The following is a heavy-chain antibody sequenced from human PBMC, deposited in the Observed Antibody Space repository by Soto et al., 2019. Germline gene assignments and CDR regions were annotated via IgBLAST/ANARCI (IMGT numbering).Heavy chain of an antibody. V-gene: IGHV4-39*01. CDR2: IDYSGST. CDR1: GGSISSSSYY. Sequence: QLQLQESGPGLVKPSETLSLTCTVSGGSISSSSYYWGWIRQPPGKGLEWIGGIDYSGSTSYNPSLKSRVTISVDTSKNQFSLKLSSVTAADTAVYYCARLIVLGGRYCSSTSCHTPRPYMDVWGKGTTVTVSS. J-gene: IGHJ6*03. CDR3: ARLIVLGGRYCSSTSCHTPRPYMDV. D-gene: IGHD2-2*01.